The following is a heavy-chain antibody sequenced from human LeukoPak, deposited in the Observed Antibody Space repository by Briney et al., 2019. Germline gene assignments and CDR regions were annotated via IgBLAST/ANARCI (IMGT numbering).Heavy chain of an antibody. Sequence: GGSLRLSCAASGFTFSNAWMSWVRQAPGKGPEWVGRIKGKADGGTTDYAAPVKGRFTISRDDSKNTLFLQMNSLKTEDTAVYYCTATPDYYGSVRWGQGTLVSVSS. CDR1: GFTFSNAW. D-gene: IGHD3-10*01. J-gene: IGHJ4*02. CDR3: TATPDYYGSVR. V-gene: IGHV3-15*01. CDR2: IKGKADGGTT.